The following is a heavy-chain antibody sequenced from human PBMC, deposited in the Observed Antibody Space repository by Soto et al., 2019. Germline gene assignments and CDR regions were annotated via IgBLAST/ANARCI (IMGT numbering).Heavy chain of an antibody. CDR1: GGTFSSYT. CDR3: ARGSTPTSLDY. CDR2: IIPILGIA. V-gene: IGHV1-69*02. D-gene: IGHD2-2*01. J-gene: IGHJ4*02. Sequence: QVQLVQSGAAVKKPGSSVKVSCKASGGTFSSYTISWVRQAPGQGLEWMGRIIPILGIANYAQKFQGRVTITADKSTSTAYMELSSLRSEDTAVYYCARGSTPTSLDYWGQGTLVTVSS.